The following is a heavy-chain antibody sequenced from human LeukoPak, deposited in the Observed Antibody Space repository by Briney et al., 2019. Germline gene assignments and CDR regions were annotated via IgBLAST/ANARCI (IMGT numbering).Heavy chain of an antibody. D-gene: IGHD6-19*01. CDR2: IGIRGDT. V-gene: IGHV3-13*01. Sequence: GSLRLSCAASGFTFIDYDMHLVRQVIGKGLEWVSAIGIRGDTHYSGSVKGRFTISRENAESSLYLQMNSLRAEDTAVYYCARGGIQVSGIDEFDYWGQGTLVTVSS. CDR1: GFTFIDYD. CDR3: ARGGIQVSGIDEFDY. J-gene: IGHJ4*02.